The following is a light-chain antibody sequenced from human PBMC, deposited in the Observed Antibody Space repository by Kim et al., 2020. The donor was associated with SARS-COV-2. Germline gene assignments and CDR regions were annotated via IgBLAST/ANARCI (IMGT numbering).Light chain of an antibody. CDR3: QQYKKWPRT. J-gene: IGKJ1*01. CDR2: DAS. CDR1: QDVSTK. Sequence: LSPGERVTLSCRASQDVSTKLAWYQQKPGQGPRLLIHDASTRATAIPARVSGSGSGTEFTLTISSLQSEGFGIYFCQQYKKWPRTFGQGTKVDIK. V-gene: IGKV3-15*01.